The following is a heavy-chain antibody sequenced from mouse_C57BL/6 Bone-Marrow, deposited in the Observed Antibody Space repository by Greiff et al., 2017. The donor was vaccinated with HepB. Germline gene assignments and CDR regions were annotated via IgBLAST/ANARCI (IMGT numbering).Heavy chain of an antibody. Sequence: VQLQQPGAELVKPGASVKLSCKASGYTFTSYWMHWVKQRPGRGLEWIGRIDPNSGGTKYNEKFKSKATLTVDKPSSTAYMQLSSLTSEDSAVYYCARSRIGNYYGSSHWYFEVWGTGTTVTVSS. CDR1: GYTFTSYW. D-gene: IGHD1-1*01. V-gene: IGHV1-72*01. J-gene: IGHJ1*03. CDR3: ARSRIGNYYGSSHWYFEV. CDR2: IDPNSGGT.